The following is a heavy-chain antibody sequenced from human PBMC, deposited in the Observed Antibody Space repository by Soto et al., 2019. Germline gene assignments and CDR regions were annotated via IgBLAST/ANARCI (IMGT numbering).Heavy chain of an antibody. D-gene: IGHD6-19*01. Sequence: PSETLSLTCTVSGGSISSGNYYWSWIRQPPGQGLEWIGFVSYSGSTYYSTSLKSRVTISVDTSKNQFSLKLTSVTAADTAVYYCTRGNGWYYYWGQGTRVTVSS. CDR3: TRGNGWYYY. V-gene: IGHV4-30-4*02. CDR2: VSYSGST. CDR1: GGSISSGNYY. J-gene: IGHJ4*02.